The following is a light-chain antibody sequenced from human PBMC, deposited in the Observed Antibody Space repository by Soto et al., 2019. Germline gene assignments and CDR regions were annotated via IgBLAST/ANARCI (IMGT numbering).Light chain of an antibody. J-gene: IGKJ2*01. CDR1: QSVSSN. V-gene: IGKV3-15*01. Sequence: EIVMTQSPATLSVSPGERATLSCRASQSVSSNLAWYQPKPGQAPRLLIYGASTRATGIPVRFRGSGSGTQFTLTISSLQSEDFAVYYCQQYNTWPQTFGQGTKLELK. CDR3: QQYNTWPQT. CDR2: GAS.